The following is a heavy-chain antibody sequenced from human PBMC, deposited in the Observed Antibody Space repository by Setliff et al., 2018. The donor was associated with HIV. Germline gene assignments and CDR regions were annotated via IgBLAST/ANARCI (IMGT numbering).Heavy chain of an antibody. Sequence: PEETLSLTCAVYGGAFSRFYWSWLRQAPEKGLEWIGDINHSGITNYNPSLKSRVTISVDTSKNQFSLKLSSVTAADTAVYYCARGECSGGSCYPPDYWGQGTLVTVSS. J-gene: IGHJ4*02. CDR1: GGAFSRFY. V-gene: IGHV4-34*01. D-gene: IGHD2-15*01. CDR3: ARGECSGGSCYPPDY. CDR2: INHSGIT.